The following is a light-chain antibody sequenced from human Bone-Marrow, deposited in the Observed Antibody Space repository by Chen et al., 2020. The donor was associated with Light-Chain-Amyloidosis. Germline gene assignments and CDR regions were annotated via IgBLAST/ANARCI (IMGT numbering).Light chain of an antibody. CDR2: DAD. J-gene: IGKJ5*01. CDR1: QSVSNN. Sequence: EIVLTQSPATLSLSPGERATLSCRASQSVSNNLGWYQQKPGQDPRLLIYDADSRATGTPARFSGNGSETDFTLTGSGLEPEDFAVYYCQQRNNWPITFGQGTRLEF. CDR3: QQRNNWPIT. V-gene: IGKV3-11*01.